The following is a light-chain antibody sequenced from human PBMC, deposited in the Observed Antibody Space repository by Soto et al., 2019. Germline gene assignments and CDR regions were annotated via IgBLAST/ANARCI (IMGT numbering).Light chain of an antibody. CDR2: DVT. Sequence: QCALTQSASVSGSPGQSITISCTGTSSAVGGYDYVSWYQQHPGKAPKLMIYDVTNRPSGVSNRFSGSKSGNTASLTISGLRAEDEADYYCISYASINTYVFGTGTKVTVL. J-gene: IGLJ1*01. V-gene: IGLV2-14*01. CDR1: SSAVGGYDY. CDR3: ISYASINTYV.